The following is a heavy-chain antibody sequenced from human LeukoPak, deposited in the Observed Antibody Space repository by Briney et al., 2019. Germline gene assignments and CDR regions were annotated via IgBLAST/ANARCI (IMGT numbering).Heavy chain of an antibody. V-gene: IGHV3-7*03. J-gene: IGHJ4*02. CDR1: GFAFSDYW. CDR2: IKQDGSEK. D-gene: IGHD3-22*01. CDR3: VRAPYYSGIEHYFDH. Sequence: GGSLRLSCAASGFAFSDYWMTWVRQAPGKGLEWVANIKQDGSEKYLVDSVKGRFTISRDNAKGSLYLQMSSMRAEDTAVYYCVRAPYYSGIEHYFDHWGQGIPVTVSS.